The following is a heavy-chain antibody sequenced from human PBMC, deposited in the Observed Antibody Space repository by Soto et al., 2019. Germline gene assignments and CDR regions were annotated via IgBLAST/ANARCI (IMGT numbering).Heavy chain of an antibody. Sequence: SETLSLTCAVYGGSFSGYYWSWIRQPPGKGLEWIGEINHSGSTNYNPSLKSRVTISVDTSKNQFSLKLSSVTAADTAVYYCGREGASNPLQPWGQGTLVTVSS. CDR3: GREGASNPLQP. CDR2: INHSGST. J-gene: IGHJ5*02. D-gene: IGHD3-16*01. V-gene: IGHV4-34*01. CDR1: GGSFSGYY.